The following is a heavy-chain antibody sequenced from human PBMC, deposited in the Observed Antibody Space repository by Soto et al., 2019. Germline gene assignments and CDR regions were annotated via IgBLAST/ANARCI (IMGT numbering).Heavy chain of an antibody. CDR2: IWFDGRNE. D-gene: IGHD2-15*01. J-gene: IGHJ6*02. CDR1: GFTFNSYG. CDR3: ARAFRGGDYSWNYYYYGMDV. V-gene: IGHV3-33*01. Sequence: QVQLVESGGGVVQPGRSLRLSCAASGFTFNSYGMHWVRQAPGKGLEWVAVIWFDGRNEYYADSVKGRFTISRDNSKNTWYLQMNSLRGDDTAVYYCARAFRGGDYSWNYYYYGMDVWGQGTTVTVSS.